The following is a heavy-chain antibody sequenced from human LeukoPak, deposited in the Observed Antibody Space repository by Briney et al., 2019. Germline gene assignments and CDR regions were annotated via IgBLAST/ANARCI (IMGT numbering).Heavy chain of an antibody. CDR1: GFTVSSYW. J-gene: IGHJ3*02. D-gene: IGHD5/OR15-5a*01. CDR3: ARGVSGTGPDI. V-gene: IGHV3-74*01. CDR2: IKTDGSST. Sequence: GGSLRLSCAASGFTVSSYWMHWVRQAPGKGLVWVSRIKTDGSSTDYADSVKGRFTISRDNAKNTMYLQRNSLRAEDTAVYYCARGVSGTGPDIWGLGTMVTVSS.